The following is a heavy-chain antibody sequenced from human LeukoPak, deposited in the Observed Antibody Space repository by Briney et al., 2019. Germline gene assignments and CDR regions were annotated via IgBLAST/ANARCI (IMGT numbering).Heavy chain of an antibody. Sequence: GASVKVSCKASGYTFTSYAMHWVRQAPGQRLEWMGWINAGNGNTKYSQKFQGRVTITRDTSASTAYMELSSLRSEDTAVYYCAREGIAVAGDFDYWGQGTLVTVSS. J-gene: IGHJ4*02. CDR3: AREGIAVAGDFDY. V-gene: IGHV1-3*01. D-gene: IGHD6-19*01. CDR2: INAGNGNT. CDR1: GYTFTSYA.